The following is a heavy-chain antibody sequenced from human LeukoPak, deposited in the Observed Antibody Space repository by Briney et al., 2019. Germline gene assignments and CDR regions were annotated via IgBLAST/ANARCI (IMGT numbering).Heavy chain of an antibody. V-gene: IGHV3-48*04. CDR1: GFTFSSYS. CDR2: ISSSSSTI. J-gene: IGHJ3*02. Sequence: GGSLRLSCAASGFTFSSYSMNWVRQAPGKGLEWVSYISSSSSTIYYADSVKGRFTISRDNAKNSLYLQMNSLRAEDTAVYYCAKGAYSSSWYDADAFDIWGQGTMVTVSS. CDR3: AKGAYSSSWYDADAFDI. D-gene: IGHD6-13*01.